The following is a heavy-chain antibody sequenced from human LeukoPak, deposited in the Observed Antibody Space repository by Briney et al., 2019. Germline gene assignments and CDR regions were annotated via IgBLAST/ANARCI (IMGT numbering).Heavy chain of an antibody. V-gene: IGHV4-61*01. CDR2: IYYSGST. CDR3: ARDYCTTTGCYPNYFDY. Sequence: KPSETLSLTCTVSGASVSSSNYYWSWIRQPPGKGLEWIGYIYYSGSTNYNPSLKSRVTISVDTSKNQFSLKLSSVTAADTAVYYCARDYCTTTGCYPNYFDYWGQGTLVTVSS. D-gene: IGHD2-2*01. J-gene: IGHJ4*02. CDR1: GASVSSSNYY.